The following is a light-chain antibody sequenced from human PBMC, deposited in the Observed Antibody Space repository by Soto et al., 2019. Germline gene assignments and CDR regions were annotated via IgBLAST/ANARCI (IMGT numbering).Light chain of an antibody. CDR2: DVS. Sequence: QSALTQPASVSGSPGQSITISCTGTSSDVGGYNYVSWYQQHPGKAPKLMIYDVSNRPSGVFNRFSGSKSGNTASLTISGLQAGDEADYYCSSYTSSSTRVFGTGTKVTVL. J-gene: IGLJ1*01. CDR1: SSDVGGYNY. V-gene: IGLV2-14*01. CDR3: SSYTSSSTRV.